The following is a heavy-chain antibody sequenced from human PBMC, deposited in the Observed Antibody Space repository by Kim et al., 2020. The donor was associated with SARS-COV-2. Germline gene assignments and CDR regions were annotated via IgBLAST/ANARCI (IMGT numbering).Heavy chain of an antibody. Sequence: GGSLRLSCAASGFTFSNAWMSWVRQAPGKGLEWVGRIKSKTDGGTTDYAAPVKGRFTISRDDSKNTLYLQMNSLKTEDTAVYYCTTDLISTVTEGDYWGQGTLVTVSS. CDR1: GFTFSNAW. J-gene: IGHJ4*02. V-gene: IGHV3-15*01. CDR2: IKSKTDGGTT. D-gene: IGHD4-17*01. CDR3: TTDLISTVTEGDY.